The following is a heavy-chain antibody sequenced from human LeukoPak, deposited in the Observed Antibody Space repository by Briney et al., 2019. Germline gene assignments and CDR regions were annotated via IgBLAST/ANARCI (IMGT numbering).Heavy chain of an antibody. Sequence: ASGTVSCKASGYTLTSYYMHWVRPPPGQGLEWMGIINPSGGSTSYAQKFQGRGHINRDTLTSTVYMELSSLRSEDTAVYYCAKDRGATPNWFDPRGQGTLVTVSS. J-gene: IGHJ5*02. CDR1: GYTLTSYY. D-gene: IGHD1-26*01. CDR2: INPSGGST. CDR3: AKDRGATPNWFDP. V-gene: IGHV1-46*01.